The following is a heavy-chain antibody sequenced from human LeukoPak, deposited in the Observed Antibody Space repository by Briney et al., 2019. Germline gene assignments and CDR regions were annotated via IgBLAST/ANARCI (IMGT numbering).Heavy chain of an antibody. D-gene: IGHD3-22*01. J-gene: IGHJ4*02. CDR1: GGTFSSYA. Sequence: SVKVSCKASGGTFSSYAISWVRQAPGQGLGWMGRIIPILGIANYAQKFQGRVTITADKSTSTAYMELSSLRSEDTAVYYCAGGMGKYYYDSSGYYGLWGQGTLVTVSS. CDR3: AGGMGKYYYDSSGYYGL. CDR2: IIPILGIA. V-gene: IGHV1-69*04.